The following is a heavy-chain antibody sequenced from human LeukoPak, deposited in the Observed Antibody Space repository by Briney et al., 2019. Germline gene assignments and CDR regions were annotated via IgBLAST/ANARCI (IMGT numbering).Heavy chain of an antibody. V-gene: IGHV3-7*01. D-gene: IGHD4-17*01. CDR1: GFTFSSYC. CDR3: ARDSRRGDYDY. Sequence: PGGSLRLSCAASGFTFSSYCMSWVRQAPGKGLEWVANIKQDGSEKYYVDSVKGRFTISRDNAKNSLYLQMNSLRAEDTAVYYCARDSRRGDYDYWGQGTLVTVSS. CDR2: IKQDGSEK. J-gene: IGHJ4*02.